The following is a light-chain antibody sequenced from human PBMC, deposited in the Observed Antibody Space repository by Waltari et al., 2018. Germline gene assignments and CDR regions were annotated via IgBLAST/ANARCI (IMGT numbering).Light chain of an antibody. CDR2: DVS. V-gene: IGLV2-14*03. CDR3: NSSTRSTTSV. CDR1: SSDVGGHNH. J-gene: IGLJ3*02. Sequence: QCALTQPASGSGSPGQAITISCTGTSSDVGGHNHVSWYQQHPGQAPKLLSYDVSKWPSGFSVRFSASNSVNTASLTICVLQAEAEADYYCNSSTRSTTSVFGGGTRVTVL.